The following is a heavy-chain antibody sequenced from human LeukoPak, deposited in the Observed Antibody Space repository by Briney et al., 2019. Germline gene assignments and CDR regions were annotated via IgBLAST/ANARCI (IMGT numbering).Heavy chain of an antibody. CDR3: ARAPLEVAAVYYMDV. CDR2: INWNGGST. J-gene: IGHJ6*03. D-gene: IGHD6-13*01. CDR1: GFTFDDYG. V-gene: IGHV3-20*04. Sequence: GGSLRLSCAASGFTFDDYGMSWVRQAPGKGLEWVSGINWNGGSTGYADSVKGRFTISRDNAKNSLYLQMNSLRAEDTALYYCARAPLEVAAVYYMDVWGKGTTVTVSS.